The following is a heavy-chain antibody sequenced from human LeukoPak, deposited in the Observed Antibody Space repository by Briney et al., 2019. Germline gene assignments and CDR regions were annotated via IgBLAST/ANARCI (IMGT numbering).Heavy chain of an antibody. V-gene: IGHV4-39*01. CDR1: GDSISGSSYY. J-gene: IGHJ4*02. CDR3: ARHGPPMQRQFYDS. Sequence: PSETLSLTCTVSGDSISGSSYYWAWLRQPPGKGLEWIGSVYYTGSTYYMSSLKSRVTISADTSKNLFSLKVNSMTAADTAVYYCARHGPPMQRQFYDSWGQGTLVTVSS. D-gene: IGHD5-24*01. CDR2: VYYTGST.